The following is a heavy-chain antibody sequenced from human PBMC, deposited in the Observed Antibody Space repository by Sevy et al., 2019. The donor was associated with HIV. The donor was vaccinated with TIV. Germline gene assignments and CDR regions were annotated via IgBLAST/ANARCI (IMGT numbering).Heavy chain of an antibody. D-gene: IGHD3-16*02. J-gene: IGHJ4*02. Sequence: ASVKVSCKASGGTFSSHVINWVRQAPGQGLEWMGQITPISGKANYAQKFQGRVTFTADGSTTTAYMDLGSLRSEDTAVYYCAILPYDYIWGSSRYRYYFDDRGQGTLVTVSS. CDR1: GGTFSSHV. CDR2: ITPISGKA. CDR3: AILPYDYIWGSSRYRYYFDD. V-gene: IGHV1-69*13.